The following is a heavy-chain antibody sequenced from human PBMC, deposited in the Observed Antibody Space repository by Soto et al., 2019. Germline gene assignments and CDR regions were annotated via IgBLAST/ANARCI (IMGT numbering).Heavy chain of an antibody. CDR1: GFTFSSYA. V-gene: IGHV3-23*01. Sequence: VQLLESGGDLVQPGGSLRLSCGASGFTFSSYAMSWVRQAPGKGLQWVSTISGNGGSTYYAESVRGRFTISRDSSKNTLSLQMNSLRAEDTGLYYCAKDYADYNPYYCDHWGQGTLVTVSS. CDR2: ISGNGGST. J-gene: IGHJ4*02. CDR3: AKDYADYNPYYCDH. D-gene: IGHD4-17*01.